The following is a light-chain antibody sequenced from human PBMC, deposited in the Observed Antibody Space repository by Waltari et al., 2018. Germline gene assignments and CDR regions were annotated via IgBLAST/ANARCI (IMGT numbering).Light chain of an antibody. CDR2: GVS. CDR3: TSYAGSNHNYVV. CDR1: SSDVGAYNF. V-gene: IGLV2-8*01. J-gene: IGLJ2*01. Sequence: QSALTQPPSASGSPGQSVTISCTGTSSDVGAYNFVSWFHHHPGKAPKLLVFGVSKRPAGGPDRFSGSKSGNTASLTVSGLQAEDEADYYCTSYAGSNHNYVVFGGGTKVTVL.